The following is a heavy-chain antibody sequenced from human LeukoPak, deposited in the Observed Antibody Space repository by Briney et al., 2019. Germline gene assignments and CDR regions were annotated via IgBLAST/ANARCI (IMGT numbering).Heavy chain of an antibody. D-gene: IGHD5-18*01. CDR2: ISYDGSNK. V-gene: IGHV3-30-3*01. J-gene: IGHJ4*02. CDR1: GFTFSRYA. CDR3: ARGIHSYGKTFDY. Sequence: GGSLRLSCAASGFTFSRYAMYWVRQAPGKGLEWVAIISYDGSNKYYAESVKGRFTISRDNSKNMVFLQMNSLRAEDTAVYYCARGIHSYGKTFDYWGQGTLVTVSS.